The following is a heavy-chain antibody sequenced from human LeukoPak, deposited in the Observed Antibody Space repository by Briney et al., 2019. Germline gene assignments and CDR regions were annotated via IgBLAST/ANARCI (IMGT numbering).Heavy chain of an antibody. CDR3: ARDAWVASRAGGYVI. D-gene: IGHD5-12*01. CDR1: GGSISSGDYY. CDR2: IYYSGST. Sequence: PSQTLSLTCTGSGGSISSGDYYWSWIRHPPGKGLEWIGYIYYSGSTYYNPSLKSRVTISVDTPKNQFSLKLSSVTAADTAVYYCARDAWVASRAGGYVIWGQGTLVTVSS. V-gene: IGHV4-30-4*08. J-gene: IGHJ4*02.